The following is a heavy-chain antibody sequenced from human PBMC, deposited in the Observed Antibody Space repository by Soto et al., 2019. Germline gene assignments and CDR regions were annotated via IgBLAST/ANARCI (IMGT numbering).Heavy chain of an antibody. CDR2: IWYDGSNK. CDR3: ARDGGAYCRGDCYPRAFDI. D-gene: IGHD2-21*02. Sequence: PGGSPRLSCAASGFTFSSYGMHWVRQAPGKGLEWVAVIWYDGSNKYYADSVKGRFTISRDNSKNTLYLQMNSLRAEDTAVYYCARDGGAYCRGDCYPRAFDIWGQGTMVTVSS. J-gene: IGHJ3*02. V-gene: IGHV3-33*01. CDR1: GFTFSSYG.